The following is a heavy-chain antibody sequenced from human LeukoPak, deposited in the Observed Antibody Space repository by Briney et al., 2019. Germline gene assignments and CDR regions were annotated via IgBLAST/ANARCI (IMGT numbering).Heavy chain of an antibody. CDR3: ARDITLTRGGRSDY. V-gene: IGHV3-74*01. J-gene: IGHJ4*01. D-gene: IGHD3-10*01. CDR1: GFTFSSYW. Sequence: PGGSLRLSCAASGFTFSSYWMYWVRHAPGKGLVWVTRINTDGRTTNYADSVKGRFTISRDNAKNTLYLQMNSLRAEVTAVYYCARDITLTRGGRSDYWGHGTLVTVSA. CDR2: INTDGRTT.